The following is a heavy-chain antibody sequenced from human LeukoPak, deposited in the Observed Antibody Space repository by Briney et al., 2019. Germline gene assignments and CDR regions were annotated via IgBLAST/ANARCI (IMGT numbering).Heavy chain of an antibody. CDR3: ARDGAAGQYYYYMDV. CDR2: IYYSGST. Sequence: SETLSLTCTVSGGSISSYYWSWIRQPPGKGLEWIGYIYYSGSTNYNPSLKSRVTISVDTSKNQFSLKLSSVTAADTAAYYCARDGAAGQYYYYMDVWGKGTTVTVSS. CDR1: GGSISSYY. D-gene: IGHD6-13*01. J-gene: IGHJ6*03. V-gene: IGHV4-59*01.